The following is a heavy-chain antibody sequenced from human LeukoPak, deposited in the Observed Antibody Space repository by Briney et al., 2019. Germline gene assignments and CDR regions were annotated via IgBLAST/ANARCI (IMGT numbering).Heavy chain of an antibody. CDR2: INPNSGGT. CDR3: ARDGRYCSSTSCYTNWFDP. D-gene: IGHD2-2*02. V-gene: IGHV1-2*02. CDR1: GNTFTGHY. Sequence: ASVKVSCKAAGNTFTGHYIHWVRQAPGQGLEWMGWINPNSGGTNYAQKFQGRVTMTRDTSISTAYMELSRLRSDDTAVYYCARDGRYCSSTSCYTNWFDPWGQGTLVTVSS. J-gene: IGHJ5*02.